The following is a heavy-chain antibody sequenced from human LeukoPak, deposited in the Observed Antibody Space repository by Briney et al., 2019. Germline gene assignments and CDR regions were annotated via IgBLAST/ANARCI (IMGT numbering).Heavy chain of an antibody. CDR2: ISGSGGST. CDR1: GFTFSSYA. V-gene: IGHV3-23*01. Sequence: GGSLRLSCVASGFTFSSYAMSWVRQAPGKGLKWVSAISGSGGSTYYADSVKGRFTISRDNSKNTLYLQINSLRAEDTAVYYCAKDLNQGLWDWGQGTLVTVSS. D-gene: IGHD3-16*01. CDR3: AKDLNQGLWD. J-gene: IGHJ4*02.